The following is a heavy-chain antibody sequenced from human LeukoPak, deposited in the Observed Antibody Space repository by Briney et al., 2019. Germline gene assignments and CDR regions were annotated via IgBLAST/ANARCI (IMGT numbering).Heavy chain of an antibody. CDR3: ARLTMVLAFDI. D-gene: IGHD4/OR15-4a*01. CDR1: GVTVSSNY. Sequence: GGSLRLSCAASGVTVSSNYMSWVRQAPGKGLEGVSVIYSGGSTYYADSVKGRFTISRDNSKNTLYLQMNSLRAEDTAVYYCARLTMVLAFDIWGQGTMVTVSS. J-gene: IGHJ3*02. CDR2: IYSGGST. V-gene: IGHV3-53*01.